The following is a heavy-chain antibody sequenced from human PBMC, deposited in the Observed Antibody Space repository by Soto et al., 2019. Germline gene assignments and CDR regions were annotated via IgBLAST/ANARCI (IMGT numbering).Heavy chain of an antibody. Sequence: PSETLSLTCSVSGGSVSDKTYYWSWIRQSPGKGLEWIGYIYYSGTTNYNPSHKSRVTISVDTSKNQFSLRLDSVTAADTALYYCARTTAVPNTLRSRYYFDYWGQGTLVTVS. CDR1: GGSVSDKTYY. V-gene: IGHV4-61*01. CDR3: ARTTAVPNTLRSRYYFDY. J-gene: IGHJ4*02. CDR2: IYYSGTT. D-gene: IGHD4-17*01.